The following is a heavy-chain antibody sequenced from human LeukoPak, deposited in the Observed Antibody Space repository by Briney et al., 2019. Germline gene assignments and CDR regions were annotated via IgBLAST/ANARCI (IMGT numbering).Heavy chain of an antibody. CDR1: GFTFSSYS. CDR2: ISSSSYI. D-gene: IGHD6-13*01. Sequence: GGSLRLSCAASGFTFSSYSMNWVRQAPGKGLEWVSSISSSSYIYYADSVKGRFTISRDNAKNSLYLQMNSLRAEDTAVYYCATSAAGSYYFDYWGQGTLVTVSS. J-gene: IGHJ4*02. CDR3: ATSAAGSYYFDY. V-gene: IGHV3-21*01.